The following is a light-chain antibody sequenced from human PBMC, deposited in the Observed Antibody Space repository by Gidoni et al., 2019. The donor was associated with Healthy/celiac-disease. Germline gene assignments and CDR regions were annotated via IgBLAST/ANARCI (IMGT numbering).Light chain of an antibody. CDR2: GAS. CDR3: QQYNNWHPYT. V-gene: IGKV3-15*01. J-gene: IGKJ2*01. Sequence: EIVMTQSPATLYVSPGERATLSCRASQSVSSNLAWYQQKPGQAHRLLIYGASTRATGIPARFSGSGSGTEFTLTISSLQYEDFAVYYCQQYNNWHPYTFGQGTKLEIK. CDR1: QSVSSN.